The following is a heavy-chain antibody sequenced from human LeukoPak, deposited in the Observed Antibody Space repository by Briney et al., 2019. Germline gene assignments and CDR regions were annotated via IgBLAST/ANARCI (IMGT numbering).Heavy chain of an antibody. V-gene: IGHV3-30*04. CDR2: ISYDGSNK. CDR1: GFTFSSYA. D-gene: IGHD6-13*01. CDR3: ARVVYSSTWYVSAFDI. J-gene: IGHJ3*02. Sequence: GGSLRLSCAASGFTFSSYAMHWVRQAPGKGLEWVAVISYDGSNKYYTDSVKGRFTISRDNSKNTLYLQMNSLRAEDTAVYYCARVVYSSTWYVSAFDIWGQGTMVAVSS.